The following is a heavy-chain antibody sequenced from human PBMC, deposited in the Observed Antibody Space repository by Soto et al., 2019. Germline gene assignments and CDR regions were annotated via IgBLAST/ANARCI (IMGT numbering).Heavy chain of an antibody. CDR2: ISYDGSNK. CDR3: AKDFWVVVVPAATLRNDYYYYGMDV. Sequence: GGSLRLSCAASGFTFSSYGMHWVRQAPGKGLEWVAVISYDGSNKYYADSVKGRFTISRDNSKNTLYLQMNSLRAEDTAVYYCAKDFWVVVVPAATLRNDYYYYGMDVWGQGTTVTVSS. CDR1: GFTFSSYG. V-gene: IGHV3-30*18. J-gene: IGHJ6*02. D-gene: IGHD2-2*01.